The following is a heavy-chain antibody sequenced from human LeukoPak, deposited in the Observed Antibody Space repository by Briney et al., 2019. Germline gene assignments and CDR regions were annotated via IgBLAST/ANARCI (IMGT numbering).Heavy chain of an antibody. Sequence: GGSLRLSCAASGFTFSNSALSWVRQAPGKGLEWVSDISGSGGSTYYADSVKGRFTISRDNSKNTLYLQMNSLRAEDTAVYYCVRDWGYDSSGYWQKYFDTWGQGTLVTVSS. CDR1: GFTFSNSA. V-gene: IGHV3-23*01. CDR3: VRDWGYDSSGYWQKYFDT. CDR2: ISGSGGST. D-gene: IGHD3-22*01. J-gene: IGHJ4*02.